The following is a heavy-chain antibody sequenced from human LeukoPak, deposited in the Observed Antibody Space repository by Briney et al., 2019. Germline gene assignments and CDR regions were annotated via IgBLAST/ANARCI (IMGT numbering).Heavy chain of an antibody. Sequence: ASVKVSCKASGYTFTSYGISWVRQAPGQGLEWMGWISAYNGNTNYAQKLQGRVTMTTDTSTSTAYMELRSLRSDDTAVYYCARRYCSSISCSLYYFDYWGQGTLVTVSS. CDR2: ISAYNGNT. CDR1: GYTFTSYG. J-gene: IGHJ4*02. CDR3: ARRYCSSISCSLYYFDY. V-gene: IGHV1-18*01. D-gene: IGHD2-2*01.